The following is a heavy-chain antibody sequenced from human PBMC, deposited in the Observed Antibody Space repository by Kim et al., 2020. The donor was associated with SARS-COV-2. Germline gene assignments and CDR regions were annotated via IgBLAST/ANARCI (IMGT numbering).Heavy chain of an antibody. CDR2: TA. D-gene: IGHD4-17*01. V-gene: IGHV1-69*01. Sequence: TANYAQKFQGRVTITADESTSTAYMELSSLRSEDTAVYYCARQDYYYFDYWGQGTLVTVSS. CDR3: ARQDYYYFDY. J-gene: IGHJ4*02.